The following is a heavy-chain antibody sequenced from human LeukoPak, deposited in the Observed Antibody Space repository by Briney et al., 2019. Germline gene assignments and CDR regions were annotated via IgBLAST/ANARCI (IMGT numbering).Heavy chain of an antibody. Sequence: KPSETLSLTCAVYGGPFSGCYWSWIRQPPGKGLEWIGEINHSGSTNYNPSLKSRVTISVDTSKNQFSLKLSSVTAADTAVYYCARGSSQQLVSPHFDYWGQGTLVTVSS. V-gene: IGHV4-34*01. CDR2: INHSGST. CDR3: ARGSSQQLVSPHFDY. CDR1: GGPFSGCY. D-gene: IGHD6-13*01. J-gene: IGHJ4*02.